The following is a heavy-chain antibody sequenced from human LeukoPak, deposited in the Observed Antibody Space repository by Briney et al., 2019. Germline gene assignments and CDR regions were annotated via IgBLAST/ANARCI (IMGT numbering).Heavy chain of an antibody. CDR1: GFTFDDYA. D-gene: IGHD3-16*02. CDR3: ARDSIYDYVWGSYRSYPIDY. J-gene: IGHJ4*02. Sequence: GGSLRLSCAASGFTFDDYAMHWVRQAPGKGLEWVSGISWNSGSIGYADSVKGRFTISRDNAKNSLYLQMNSLRAEDTAVYYCARDSIYDYVWGSYRSYPIDYWGQGTLVTVSS. CDR2: ISWNSGSI. V-gene: IGHV3-9*01.